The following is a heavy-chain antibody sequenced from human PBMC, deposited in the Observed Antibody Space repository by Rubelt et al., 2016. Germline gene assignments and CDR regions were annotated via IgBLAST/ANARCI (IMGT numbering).Heavy chain of an antibody. Sequence: VSRVNGDGSSTNYADAVKGRFTISRDNAKNTLYLQMNSLRAEDTAVYYCAREGVPAAIQYYYYYMDVWGKGTTVTVSS. D-gene: IGHD2-2*02. CDR3: AREGVPAAIQYYYYYMDV. CDR2: VNGDGSST. J-gene: IGHJ6*03. V-gene: IGHV3-74*01.